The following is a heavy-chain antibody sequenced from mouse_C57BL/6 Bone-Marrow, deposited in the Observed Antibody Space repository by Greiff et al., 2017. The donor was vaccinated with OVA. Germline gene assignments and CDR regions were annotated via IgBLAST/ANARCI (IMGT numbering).Heavy chain of an antibody. CDR3: ARLGFYYYGSPWFAY. CDR1: GYTFTDYN. CDR2: INPNNGGT. D-gene: IGHD1-1*01. V-gene: IGHV1-18*01. J-gene: IGHJ3*01. Sequence: EVQLQQSGPELVKPGASVKIPCKASGYTFTDYNMDWVKQSHGKSLEWIGDINPNNGGTIYNQKFKGKATLTVDKSSSTAYMELRSLTSEDTAVYYCARLGFYYYGSPWFAYWGQGTLVTVSA.